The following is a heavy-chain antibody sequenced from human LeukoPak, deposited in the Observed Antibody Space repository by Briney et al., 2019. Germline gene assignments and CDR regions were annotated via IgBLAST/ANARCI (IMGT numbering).Heavy chain of an antibody. CDR2: ISGYNGNT. J-gene: IGHJ4*02. Sequence: GASVKVSCKASDYTFTSYGISWVRQAPGQGLEWMGWISGYNGNTNYARRLQGRVTMSTDTSTSTAYMELRSLRSDDTAVYYCARAFLTTVTHFDYWGQGALVTVSS. D-gene: IGHD4-17*01. CDR1: DYTFTSYG. V-gene: IGHV1-18*01. CDR3: ARAFLTTVTHFDY.